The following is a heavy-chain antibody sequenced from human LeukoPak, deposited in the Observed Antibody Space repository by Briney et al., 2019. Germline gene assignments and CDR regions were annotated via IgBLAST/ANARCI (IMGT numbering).Heavy chain of an antibody. D-gene: IGHD3-3*01. V-gene: IGHV4-34*01. CDR3: AREIRRSGLGSY. Sequence: SETLSLTCVVYGGSISTYYWSWIRQPPGKGLEWIGEINHSGSTNYNPSLKSRLTISVDTSKNQFSLKLSSVTAADTAVYYCAREIRRSGLGSYWGQGTLVTVSS. CDR2: INHSGST. J-gene: IGHJ4*02. CDR1: GGSISTYY.